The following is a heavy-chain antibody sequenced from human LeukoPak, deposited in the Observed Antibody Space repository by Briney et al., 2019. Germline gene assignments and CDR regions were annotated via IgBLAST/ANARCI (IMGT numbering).Heavy chain of an antibody. Sequence: GRFLRLPCEPPGLTLVHYAMHGSPRAPGKGLNGGPGIDWNSSRIGYADSVKGLVTISRDNAKTSLYMKMNSLRAEDTALYYCAKAQISAIRTLVGVWGQGPTVTVSS. J-gene: IGHJ6*02. CDR3: AKAQISAIRTLVGV. V-gene: IGHV3-9*01. CDR2: IDWNSSRI. D-gene: IGHD1/OR15-1a*01. CDR1: GLTLVHYA.